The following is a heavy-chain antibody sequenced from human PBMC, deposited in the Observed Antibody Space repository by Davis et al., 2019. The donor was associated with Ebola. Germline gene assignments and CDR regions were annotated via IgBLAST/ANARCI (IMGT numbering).Heavy chain of an antibody. D-gene: IGHD2-15*01. J-gene: IGHJ4*02. V-gene: IGHV5-51*01. Sequence: GESLKISCKGSGHSFSSQWIGWVRQMPGKGLEWMGIIYPGDSDTRYSPSFQGQVTISADKSISTAYLQWSSLKASDTAMYYCARLDCSGGSCYFLLFDYWGQGTLVTVSS. CDR3: ARLDCSGGSCYFLLFDY. CDR2: IYPGDSDT. CDR1: GHSFSSQW.